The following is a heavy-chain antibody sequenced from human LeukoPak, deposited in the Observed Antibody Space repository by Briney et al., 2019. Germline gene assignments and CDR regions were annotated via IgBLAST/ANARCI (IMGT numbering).Heavy chain of an antibody. Sequence: SETLSLTCTVSGGSISSGGYYWSWIRQHPGKGLEWIGYIYYSGSTYYNPSLKSRVTISVDTSKNQFPLKLSSVTAADTAVYYCARAPGLDGDYFDYWGQGTLVTVSS. CDR3: ARAPGLDGDYFDY. CDR2: IYYSGST. D-gene: IGHD3/OR15-3a*01. CDR1: GGSISSGGYY. J-gene: IGHJ4*02. V-gene: IGHV4-31*03.